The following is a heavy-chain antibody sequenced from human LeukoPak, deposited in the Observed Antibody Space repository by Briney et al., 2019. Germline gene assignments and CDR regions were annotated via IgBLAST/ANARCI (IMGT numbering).Heavy chain of an antibody. V-gene: IGHV4-4*07. Sequence: PSETLSLTCTVSGGSISSYYWSWVRQPAGKGLERIGRIYTSGSTNYDPSLKSRVTMSVDTSKNQFSPKLSSVTAADTAVYYCARDSASSIFGVVIIHYMDVWGKGTTVTVSS. CDR1: GGSISSYY. CDR2: IYTSGST. J-gene: IGHJ6*03. CDR3: ARDSASSIFGVVIIHYMDV. D-gene: IGHD3-3*01.